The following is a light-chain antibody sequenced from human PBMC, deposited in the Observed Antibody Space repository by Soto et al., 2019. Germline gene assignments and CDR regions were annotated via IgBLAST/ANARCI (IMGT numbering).Light chain of an antibody. CDR3: SSYAGSTPNYV. CDR2: EVS. Sequence: QSALTQPPSASGSPGQSVTISCTGTSSDVGGYNYVSWYQQHPGKAPKLMIYEVSKRPSGVPDRFSGSKSGNTASLTVSGLQAEDEADYYCSSYAGSTPNYVFGNGTKVTVL. V-gene: IGLV2-8*01. J-gene: IGLJ1*01. CDR1: SSDVGGYNY.